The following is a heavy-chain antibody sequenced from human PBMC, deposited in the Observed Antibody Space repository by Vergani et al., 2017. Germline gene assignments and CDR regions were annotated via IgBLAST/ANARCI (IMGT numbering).Heavy chain of an antibody. Sequence: EVQLLESGGGLVQPGGSLRLSCAASGFTFSNYAINWVRQAPGKGLEWVSAISGSGRTTYFAASVKGRFTMSRDNSKNTVYLQMNSLRADDTAVYYCAKDGSTWPSRYFHYWGQGTLVTVSS. D-gene: IGHD1-26*01. CDR2: ISGSGRTT. V-gene: IGHV3-23*01. CDR3: AKDGSTWPSRYFHY. CDR1: GFTFSNYA. J-gene: IGHJ4*02.